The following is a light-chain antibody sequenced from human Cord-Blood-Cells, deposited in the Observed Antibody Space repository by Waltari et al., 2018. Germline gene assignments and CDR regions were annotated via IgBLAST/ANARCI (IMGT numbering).Light chain of an antibody. CDR2: RNN. V-gene: IGLV1-47*01. CDR1: ITKTGSIY. J-gene: IGLJ2*01. CDR3: AAWDDSLSVVV. Sequence: QPALTHPPSASGTSGQRATISTSGRITKTGSIYVYLYQQRQGTAPKLLIYRNNQRPSVVPDRFSGSKSGTAASLAISGLRSEDEADYYCAAWDDSLSVVVFGGGTKLTVL.